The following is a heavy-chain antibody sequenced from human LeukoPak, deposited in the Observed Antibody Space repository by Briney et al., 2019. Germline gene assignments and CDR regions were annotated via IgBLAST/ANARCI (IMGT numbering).Heavy chain of an antibody. D-gene: IGHD4-11*01. Sequence: ASVKVSCKASGYTFTSYYMHWVRQAPGQGFEWMGIINPRGGSASSAQKFQGRVTLTRDTSTSTVYMELSSLRSEDTAVYYCARAQDYSNYCAYWGQGTLVTVSS. CDR1: GYTFTSYY. J-gene: IGHJ4*02. V-gene: IGHV1-46*01. CDR3: ARAQDYSNYCAY. CDR2: INPRGGSA.